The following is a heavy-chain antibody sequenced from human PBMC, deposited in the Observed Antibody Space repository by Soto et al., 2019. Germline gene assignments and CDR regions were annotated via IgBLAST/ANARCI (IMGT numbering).Heavy chain of an antibody. J-gene: IGHJ6*04. Sequence: EVQLVESGGGLVQPGGSLRLSCAASGFTFSTYWMHWVRQPPGKGLVWVSRINNDGSNTAYADSVKGRFTISRDNAQSTLYLQMNSLRGEDTVVYYCAREPQIGTADYGLEVWGKGTTVSVSS. V-gene: IGHV3-74*01. D-gene: IGHD1-7*01. CDR2: INNDGSNT. CDR3: AREPQIGTADYGLEV. CDR1: GFTFSTYW.